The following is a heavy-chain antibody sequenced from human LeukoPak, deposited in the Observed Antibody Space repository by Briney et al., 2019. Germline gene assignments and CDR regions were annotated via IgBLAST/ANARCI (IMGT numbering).Heavy chain of an antibody. D-gene: IGHD3-3*01. CDR2: IYTSGST. Sequence: LEALSLTCTVSGGSISSYYWSWIRQPAGKGLEWIGRIYTSGSTNYNPSLKSRVTMSVDTSKNQFSLKLSSVTAADTAVYYCAREGGFYRPLDYSGQGTLVTVSS. J-gene: IGHJ4*01. CDR3: AREGGFYRPLDY. V-gene: IGHV4-4*07. CDR1: GGSISSYY.